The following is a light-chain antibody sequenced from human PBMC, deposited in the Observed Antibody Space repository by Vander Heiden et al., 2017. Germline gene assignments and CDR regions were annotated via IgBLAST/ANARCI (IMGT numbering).Light chain of an antibody. CDR3: QHRRT. J-gene: IGKJ1*01. V-gene: IGKV1-5*03. CDR2: EAS. CDR1: ESIGNR. Sequence: DIQMTQSPSTLSASVGDRVTITCRASESIGNRLAWYQQKPGRAPELLMYEASRLQSGVTLRFSGSGSGTVFTLTISSLQPDDFATYYCQHRRTFGQGTRVEIK.